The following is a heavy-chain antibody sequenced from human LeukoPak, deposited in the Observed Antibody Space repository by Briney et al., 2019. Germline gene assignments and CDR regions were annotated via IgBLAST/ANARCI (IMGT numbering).Heavy chain of an antibody. V-gene: IGHV1-18*01. J-gene: IGHJ6*02. Sequence: ASVKVSCKASGYTFTSCGISWVRQAPGQGLEWMGWISAYNGNTNYAQKLQGRATMTTDTSTSTAYMELRSLRSDDTAVYYCAVNFWSGYYPYYYGMDVWGQGTTVTVSS. CDR2: ISAYNGNT. D-gene: IGHD3-3*01. CDR1: GYTFTSCG. CDR3: AVNFWSGYYPYYYGMDV.